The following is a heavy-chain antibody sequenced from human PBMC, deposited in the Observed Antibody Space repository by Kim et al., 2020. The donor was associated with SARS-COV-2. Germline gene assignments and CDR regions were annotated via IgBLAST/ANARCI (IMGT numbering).Heavy chain of an antibody. CDR1: GFTFSSYW. V-gene: IGHV3-74*01. J-gene: IGHJ6*02. D-gene: IGHD6-19*01. CDR2: INSDGSST. Sequence: GGSLRLSCAASGFTFSSYWMHWVRQAPGKGLVWVSRINSDGSSTSYADSVKGRFTISRDNAKNTLYLQMNSLRAEDTAVYYCAREYGEWLGSNYYYYGMDVWGQGTTVTVSS. CDR3: AREYGEWLGSNYYYYGMDV.